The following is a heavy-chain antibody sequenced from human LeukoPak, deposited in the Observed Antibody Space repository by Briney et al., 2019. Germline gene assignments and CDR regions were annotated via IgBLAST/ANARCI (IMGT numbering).Heavy chain of an antibody. CDR2: IYYSGST. CDR1: SGSISSYY. Sequence: KPSETLSLTCTVSSGSISSYYWSWIRQPPGKGLEWIGYIYYSGSTNYNPSLKSRVTISVDTSKNHFSLKLSSVTAADTAVYYCAREGKTNRGGYYYGMDVWGQGTTVTVSS. V-gene: IGHV4-59*01. CDR3: AREGKTNRGGYYYGMDV. J-gene: IGHJ6*02. D-gene: IGHD1/OR15-1a*01.